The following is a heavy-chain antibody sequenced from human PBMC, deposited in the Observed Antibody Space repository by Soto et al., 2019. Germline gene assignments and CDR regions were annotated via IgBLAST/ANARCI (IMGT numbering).Heavy chain of an antibody. D-gene: IGHD3-22*01. CDR1: GFTFSSYA. CDR3: AKDWLPYDTSGPSDY. V-gene: IGHV3-23*01. CDR2: ISGSGGST. J-gene: IGHJ4*02. Sequence: PGGSLRLSCAASGFTFSSYAMSWVRQAPGKGLELVSSISGSGGSTYYPDSVEGRFTMSRDNSKNTLFLQMNSLRAEDTAVYFCAKDWLPYDTSGPSDYWGQGTLVTVSS.